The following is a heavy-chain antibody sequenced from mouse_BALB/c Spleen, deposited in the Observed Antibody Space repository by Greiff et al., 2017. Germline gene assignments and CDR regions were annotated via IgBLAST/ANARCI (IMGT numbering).Heavy chain of an antibody. CDR3: APITTVVEYYAMDY. CDR2: ISSGGST. J-gene: IGHJ4*01. D-gene: IGHD1-1*01. V-gene: IGHV5-6-5*01. CDR1: GFTFSSYA. Sequence: EVQGVESGGGLVKPGGSLKLSCAASGFTFSSYAMSWVRQTPEKRLEWVASISSGGSTYYPDSVKGRFTISRDNARNILYPQMSSLRSEDTAMYYCAPITTVVEYYAMDYWGQGTSVTVSS.